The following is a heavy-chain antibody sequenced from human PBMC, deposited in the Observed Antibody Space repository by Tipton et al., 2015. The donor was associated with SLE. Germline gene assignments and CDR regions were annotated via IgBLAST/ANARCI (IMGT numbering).Heavy chain of an antibody. D-gene: IGHD3-10*01. CDR3: ARDRSHRARSGIDY. CDR2: IYYSGST. V-gene: IGHV4-39*07. CDR1: GGSISSGSYY. Sequence: LRLSCTVSGGSISSGSYYWGWIRQPPGKGLEWIGSIYYSGSTYYNPSLKSRVTISVDTSKNQFSLKLSSVTAADTAVYYCARDRSHRARSGIDYWGQGTLVTVSS. J-gene: IGHJ4*02.